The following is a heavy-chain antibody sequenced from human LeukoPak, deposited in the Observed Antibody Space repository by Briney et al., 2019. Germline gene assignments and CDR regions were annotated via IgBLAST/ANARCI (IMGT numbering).Heavy chain of an antibody. CDR2: IYYSGST. Sequence: SETLSLTCAVYGGSFSSYYWSWIRQPPGKGLEWIGYIYYSGSTNYNPSLKSRVTISVDTSKNQFSLKLSSVTAADTAVYYCARHGSYYDFWSGYYPNPALDYWGQGTLVTVSS. V-gene: IGHV4-59*08. CDR3: ARHGSYYDFWSGYYPNPALDY. D-gene: IGHD3-3*01. CDR1: GGSFSSYY. J-gene: IGHJ4*02.